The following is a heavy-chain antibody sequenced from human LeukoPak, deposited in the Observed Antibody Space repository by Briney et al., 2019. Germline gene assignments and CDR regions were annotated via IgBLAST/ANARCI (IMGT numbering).Heavy chain of an antibody. D-gene: IGHD2-21*01. CDR2: IYYSGST. CDR1: GGSISSGDSY. J-gene: IGHJ3*02. V-gene: IGHV4-30-4*01. Sequence: SETLSLTCTVSGGSISSGDSYWNWIRQPPGKGLEWIGYIYYSGSTYYNPSLKSRVTISVDTSKNQFSLKLSSVTAADTAVYYCARVGNDGGDDAFDIWGQGTMVTVSS. CDR3: ARVGNDGGDDAFDI.